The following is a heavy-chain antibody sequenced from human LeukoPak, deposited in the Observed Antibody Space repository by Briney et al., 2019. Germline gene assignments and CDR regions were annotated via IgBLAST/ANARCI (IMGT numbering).Heavy chain of an antibody. Sequence: SETLSLTCTVSGGSISSYYWSWIRQPPGKGLEWIGYIYYSGSTNYNPSLKSRVTISVDTSKNQFSLKLSSVTAADTAVYYCARLLGYSYGRPIFDYWGQGTLVTVSS. CDR2: IYYSGST. J-gene: IGHJ4*02. V-gene: IGHV4-59*08. D-gene: IGHD5-18*01. CDR1: GGSISSYY. CDR3: ARLLGYSYGRPIFDY.